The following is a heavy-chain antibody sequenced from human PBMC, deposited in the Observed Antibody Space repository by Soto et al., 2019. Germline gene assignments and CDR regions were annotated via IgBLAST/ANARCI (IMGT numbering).Heavy chain of an antibody. V-gene: IGHV1-69*08. J-gene: IGHJ6*02. D-gene: IGHD3-10*01. Sequence: QVQLVQSGAEVKKPGSSVKVSCKASGGTFSSYTISWVRQAPGQGLEWMGRIIPILGIANYAQKFQGRVTIPADKSTSTAYMELSSLRSEDTAVYYCARDIGEPVHYYYYYGMDVWGQGTTVTVSS. CDR2: IIPILGIA. CDR1: GGTFSSYT. CDR3: ARDIGEPVHYYYYYGMDV.